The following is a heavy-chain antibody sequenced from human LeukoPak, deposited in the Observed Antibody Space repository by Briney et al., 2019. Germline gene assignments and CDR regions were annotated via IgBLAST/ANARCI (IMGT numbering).Heavy chain of an antibody. Sequence: SETLSLTCAVYGGSFSGYYWSWLRQPPGKGLEWLGEINNSGSTNYNPSLKSRVTISVDTSKNQFSLKLSSVTAADTAVYYCASELYSSSSGNDPWGQGTLVTVSS. D-gene: IGHD6-6*01. J-gene: IGHJ5*02. CDR2: INNSGST. CDR3: ASELYSSSSGNDP. V-gene: IGHV4-34*01. CDR1: GGSFSGYY.